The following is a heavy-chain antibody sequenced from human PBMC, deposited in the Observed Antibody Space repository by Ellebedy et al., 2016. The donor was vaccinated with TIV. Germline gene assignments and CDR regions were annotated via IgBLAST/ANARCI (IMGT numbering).Heavy chain of an antibody. V-gene: IGHV4-39*01. Sequence: MPSETLSLTCTVSDGSISSSAYFRGWIRQPPGKGLEWIGSIYYSGSSYYNQSLKSRVTISVDRSKNQFSLNVTSVTAAGTAVYYCARGGAAGSSDYYYGMDVWGQGTTVTVSS. CDR2: IYYSGSS. D-gene: IGHD6-13*01. J-gene: IGHJ6*02. CDR1: DGSISSSAYF. CDR3: ARGGAAGSSDYYYGMDV.